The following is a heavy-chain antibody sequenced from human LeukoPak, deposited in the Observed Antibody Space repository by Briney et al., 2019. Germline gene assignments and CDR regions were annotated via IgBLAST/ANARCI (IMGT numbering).Heavy chain of an antibody. Sequence: GASVTVSFTSSGYTFTIYGISWVRQAPGQGLGWMGWISAYNGNTNYAQKLQGRVTITTDTSTSTAYMELRSLRSDDTAVYYCARNSGFSFGAFDIWGQGTMVTVSS. V-gene: IGHV1-18*01. D-gene: IGHD3-22*01. CDR2: ISAYNGNT. J-gene: IGHJ3*02. CDR3: ARNSGFSFGAFDI. CDR1: GYTFTIYG.